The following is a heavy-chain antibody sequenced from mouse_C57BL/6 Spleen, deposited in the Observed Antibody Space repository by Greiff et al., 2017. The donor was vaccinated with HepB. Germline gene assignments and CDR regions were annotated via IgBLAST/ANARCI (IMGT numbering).Heavy chain of an antibody. J-gene: IGHJ1*03. D-gene: IGHD1-1*01. CDR1: GSTFTCYL. Sequence: VQLQQPGAEFVKPGASVKLSCMASGSTFTCYLLQWVKQRPGQGLEWIGEIDPSDSYTNSNQKLKGKATLTVDTSASTAYMQLSSLTSEDSAFYYCARFYDGSSYGYFDVWGTGTTVTVSS. CDR3: ARFYDGSSYGYFDV. V-gene: IGHV1-50*01. CDR2: IDPSDSYT.